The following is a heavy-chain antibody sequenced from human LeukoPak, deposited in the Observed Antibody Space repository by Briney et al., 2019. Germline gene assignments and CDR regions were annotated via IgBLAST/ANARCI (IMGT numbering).Heavy chain of an antibody. CDR3: ARHFPSGYSYGSSFDY. J-gene: IGHJ4*02. Sequence: SETLSLTCTVSGGSISSYYWSWVRQPAGKGLEWIGRIYTSGSTNYNPSLKSRVTISVDTSKNQFSLKLSSVTAADTAVYYCARHFPSGYSYGSSFDYWGQGTLVTVSS. V-gene: IGHV4-4*07. CDR1: GGSISSYY. D-gene: IGHD5-18*01. CDR2: IYTSGST.